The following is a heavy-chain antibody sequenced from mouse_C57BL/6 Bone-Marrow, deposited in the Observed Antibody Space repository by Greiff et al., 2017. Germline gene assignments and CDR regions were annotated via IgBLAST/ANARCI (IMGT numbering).Heavy chain of an antibody. J-gene: IGHJ3*01. V-gene: IGHV5-17*01. Sequence: EVQLQESGGGLVKPGGSLKLSCAASGFTFSDYGMHWVRQAPEKGLEWVAYISSGRSTIYYADTVKGRVTISRDNAKNTLFLQMTSLRSEDTAMYYCARLFAYWGQGTLVTVSA. CDR2: ISSGRSTI. CDR1: GFTFSDYG. CDR3: ARLFAY.